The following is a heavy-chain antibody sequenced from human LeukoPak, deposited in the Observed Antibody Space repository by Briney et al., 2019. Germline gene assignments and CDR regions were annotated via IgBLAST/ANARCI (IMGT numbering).Heavy chain of an antibody. CDR2: ISSSGSTI. Sequence: TGGSLRLSCAASGFTFSDYYMSWIRQAPGKGLEWVSYISSSGSTIYYADSVKGRFTISRDNAKNSLYLQMNSLRAEDTAVYYCARSTLPTIAAAGFDYWGQGTLVTVSS. D-gene: IGHD6-13*01. CDR3: ARSTLPTIAAAGFDY. CDR1: GFTFSDYY. J-gene: IGHJ4*02. V-gene: IGHV3-11*01.